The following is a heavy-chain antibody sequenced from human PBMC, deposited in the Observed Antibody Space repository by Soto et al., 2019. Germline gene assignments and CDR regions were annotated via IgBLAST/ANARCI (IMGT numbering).Heavy chain of an antibody. J-gene: IGHJ4*02. V-gene: IGHV4-39*01. CDR3: ARHFSVEYFDY. CDR2: IYYSGTT. CDR1: GDSITSNSYF. Sequence: PSETLSLTCTVSGDSITSNSYFWAWIRQPPGKGLEWIGSIYYSGTTYYNPSLKSRVTISVDRSKNQFSLKLNSVTAADTAVYYCARHFSVEYFDYWGQRALVTVSS.